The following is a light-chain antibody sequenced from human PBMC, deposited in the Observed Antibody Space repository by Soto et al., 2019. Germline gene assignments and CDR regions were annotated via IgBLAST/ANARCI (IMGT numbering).Light chain of an antibody. Sequence: QSVPTQPASVPGSPGQTIPISRTGTSSYVGAYNYDSWYQQHPGKAPKLMSDEVSNRPSGVSDRFSVSKSGNTASLTISGLQAADEAEYYCSSKKATASLVFGTGTKVTV. J-gene: IGLJ1*01. CDR3: SSKKATASLV. CDR1: SSYVGAYNY. V-gene: IGLV2-14*01. CDR2: EVS.